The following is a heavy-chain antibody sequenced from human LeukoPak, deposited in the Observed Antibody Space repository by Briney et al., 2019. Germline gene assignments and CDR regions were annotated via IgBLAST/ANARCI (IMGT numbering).Heavy chain of an antibody. CDR1: GFTFSSYS. J-gene: IGHJ5*02. V-gene: IGHV3-21*01. CDR2: ISSSSSYI. Sequence: GGSLRLSCAASGFTFSSYSMNWVRQAPGKGLEWVSSISSSSSYIYYADSVKGRFTISRDNAMNSLYLQMNSLRDEDTAVYYRARGLLYCSGGSCYSRFDPWGQGTLVTVSS. CDR3: ARGLLYCSGGSCYSRFDP. D-gene: IGHD2-15*01.